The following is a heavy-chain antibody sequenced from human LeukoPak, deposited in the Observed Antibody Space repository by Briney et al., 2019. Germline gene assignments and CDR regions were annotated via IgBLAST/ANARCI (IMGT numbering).Heavy chain of an antibody. CDR3: ARDQMGSSSSGHDY. J-gene: IGHJ4*02. CDR1: GYSFSDYG. D-gene: IGHD6-6*01. Sequence: ASVKVSCKTSGYSFSDYGISWVRQAPGQGLEWMGWIGTNNGNINYAQKFQGRVTMTTDTAKTAYMELRSLRYDDTAVYFCARDQMGSSSSGHDYWGQGTLVTVSS. V-gene: IGHV1-18*04. CDR2: IGTNNGNI.